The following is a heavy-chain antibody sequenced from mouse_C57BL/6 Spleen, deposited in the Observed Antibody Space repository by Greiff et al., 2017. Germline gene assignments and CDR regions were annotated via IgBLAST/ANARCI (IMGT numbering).Heavy chain of an antibody. D-gene: IGHD2-4*01. CDR1: GYTFTSYW. CDR3: ARAYYDYDCAMDY. CDR2: INPSSGYT. Sequence: QVQLQQPGAELVRPGSSVKLSCKASGYTFTSYWMDWVKQRPGQGLEWIGYINPSSGYTKYNQKFKDKATLTADKSSSTAYMQLSSLTYEDSAVYYCARAYYDYDCAMDYWGQGTSVTVSS. V-gene: IGHV1-7*01. J-gene: IGHJ4*01.